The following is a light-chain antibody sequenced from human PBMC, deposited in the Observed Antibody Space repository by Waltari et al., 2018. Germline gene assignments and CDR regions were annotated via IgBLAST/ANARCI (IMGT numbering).Light chain of an antibody. CDR2: KAS. V-gene: IGKV1-5*03. J-gene: IGKJ2*01. Sequence: DIQMTQSPSTLSAYVGDRVTITCRASQSISSWLAWYQVRPGKAPKLLNQKASYLQSGVPSRFSGSESGTTEFTLSISSLQPDDFATYYCQHYSSAPYTFGQGTKLEIK. CDR3: QHYSSAPYT. CDR1: QSISSW.